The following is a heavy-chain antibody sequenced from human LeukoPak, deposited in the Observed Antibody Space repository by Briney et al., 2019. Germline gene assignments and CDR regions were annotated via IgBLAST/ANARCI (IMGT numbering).Heavy chain of an antibody. CDR3: ARDIPFGSGSYPHDY. Sequence: PGGSLRLSCAASGFTFTKYWMTWVRQAPGKGLEWVANIKQDGSEKYYVDSVKGRFTISRDNAKNSLYLQMNSLRAEDTAVYYCARDIPFGSGSYPHDYWGQGTLVTVSS. J-gene: IGHJ4*02. CDR2: IKQDGSEK. D-gene: IGHD3-10*01. CDR1: GFTFTKYW. V-gene: IGHV3-7*01.